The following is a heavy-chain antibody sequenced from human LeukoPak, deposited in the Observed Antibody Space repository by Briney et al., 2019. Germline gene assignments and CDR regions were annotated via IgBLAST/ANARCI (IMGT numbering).Heavy chain of an antibody. CDR3: AKDWANGDYIDH. CDR2: VSYDGTNE. CDR1: GFTFSDYG. Sequence: GRSLRLSCAASGFTFSDYGMHWVRQAPGKGLEWVAVVSYDGTNEKYADPVKGRFTISRDNSKNTLSLQMNSLRADDTAVYYWAKDWANGDYIDHWGQGTLVTVSS. J-gene: IGHJ4*02. D-gene: IGHD2-8*01. V-gene: IGHV3-30*18.